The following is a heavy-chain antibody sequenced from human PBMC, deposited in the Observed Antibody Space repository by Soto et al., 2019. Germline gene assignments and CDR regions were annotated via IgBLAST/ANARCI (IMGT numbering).Heavy chain of an antibody. J-gene: IGHJ6*02. V-gene: IGHV3-49*04. D-gene: IGHD2-15*01. CDR3: ARSLLNGMDV. Sequence: GGSLRLSCTASGFTFGDYAVNWVRQAPGKGLEWVGSIRSKAYGGTPEYAASVKGRFTISRDDSKSIAYLQMNSLKTEDTAVFYCARSLLNGMDVWGQGTTVTVSS. CDR1: GFTFGDYA. CDR2: IRSKAYGGTP.